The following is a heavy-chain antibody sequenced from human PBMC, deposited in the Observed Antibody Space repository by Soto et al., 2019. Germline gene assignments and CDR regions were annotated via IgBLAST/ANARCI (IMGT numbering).Heavy chain of an antibody. CDR3: ARASPVICGGDPCYRLDSSFDS. Sequence: QVQLVQSGAEVRKPGSSLRVSCKSSGATFSTTGISWVRQAPGQGLEWMGGIIPLFGTPKYARKFQGRVSIPADESTNTVDMELNNLRPDDAAVYYCARASPVICGGDPCYRLDSSFDSWGQGSLVIVSS. V-gene: IGHV1-69*01. CDR2: IIPLFGTP. CDR1: GATFSTTG. J-gene: IGHJ5*01. D-gene: IGHD2-21*01.